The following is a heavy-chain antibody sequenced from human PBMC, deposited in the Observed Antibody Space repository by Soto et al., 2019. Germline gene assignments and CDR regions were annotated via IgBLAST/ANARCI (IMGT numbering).Heavy chain of an antibody. CDR1: GYTFTNYA. D-gene: IGHD3-22*01. V-gene: IGHV1-3*01. CDR3: ARENYYDSSGYYYDAFDI. CDR2: INAGNGNT. Sequence: ASVKVSCKASGYTFTNYAMHWVRQAPGQRLEWMGWINAGNGNTKYSQKFQGRVTITRDTSASTAYMELSSLRSEDTAVYYCARENYYDSSGYYYDAFDIWGQGTMVTVSS. J-gene: IGHJ3*02.